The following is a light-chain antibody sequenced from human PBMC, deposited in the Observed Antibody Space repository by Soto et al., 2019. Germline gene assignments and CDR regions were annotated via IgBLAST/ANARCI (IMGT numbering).Light chain of an antibody. J-gene: IGLJ1*01. V-gene: IGLV2-14*03. CDR1: SSDVGAYNS. CDR3: SSSTTSTTRV. CDR2: DVS. Sequence: QSALTQPASVSGSPGQSITLSCTGTSSDVGAYNSVSWYQQYPGKAPKLIIYDVSTRPSGVSNRFSGSKSGNTASLTISGLQAEDEADYYCSSSTTSTTRVFGTGTKVTVL.